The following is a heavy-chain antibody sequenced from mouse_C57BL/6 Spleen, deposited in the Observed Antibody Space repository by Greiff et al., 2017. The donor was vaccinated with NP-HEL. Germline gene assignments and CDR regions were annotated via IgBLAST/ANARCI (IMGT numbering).Heavy chain of an antibody. CDR1: GYTFTSYG. Sequence: VQLQESGAELARPGASVKLSCKASGYTFTSYGISWVKQRTGQGLEWIGEIYPRSGNTYYNEKFKGKATLTADKSSSTAYMELRSLTSEDSAVYFCARSTLFLAMDYWGQGTSVTVSS. J-gene: IGHJ4*01. CDR2: IYPRSGNT. V-gene: IGHV1-81*01. CDR3: ARSTLFLAMDY.